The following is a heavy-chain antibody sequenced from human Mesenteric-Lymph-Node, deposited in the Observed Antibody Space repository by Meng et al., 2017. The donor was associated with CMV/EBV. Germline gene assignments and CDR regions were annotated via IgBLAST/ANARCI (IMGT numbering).Heavy chain of an antibody. D-gene: IGHD6-19*01. CDR2: ISSSGSII. CDR3: ARSPPGKWINSSCYRLVYYGMDV. J-gene: IGHJ6*02. Sequence: GGSLRLSCAASGFTFSSYEMNWVRQAPGKGLEWLSDISSSGSIIYYADSVKGRFTISRDNAKNLLYLQMNSLGAEDTAVYYCARSPPGKWINSSCYRLVYYGMDVWGQGTTVTVSS. V-gene: IGHV3-48*03. CDR1: GFTFSSYE.